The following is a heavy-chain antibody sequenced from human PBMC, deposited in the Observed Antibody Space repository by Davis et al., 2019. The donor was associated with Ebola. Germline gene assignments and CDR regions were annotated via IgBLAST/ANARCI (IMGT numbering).Heavy chain of an antibody. D-gene: IGHD1-26*01. Sequence: GGSLRLSCAASGFTFSSYGMHWVRQAPGKGLEWVAVIWYDGSNKYYADSVKGRFTISRDNSKDTLYLQMNSLRAEDTAVYYCAKTYSGSPNSFFDYWGQGTLVTVSS. J-gene: IGHJ4*02. V-gene: IGHV3-30*02. CDR2: IWYDGSNK. CDR1: GFTFSSYG. CDR3: AKTYSGSPNSFFDY.